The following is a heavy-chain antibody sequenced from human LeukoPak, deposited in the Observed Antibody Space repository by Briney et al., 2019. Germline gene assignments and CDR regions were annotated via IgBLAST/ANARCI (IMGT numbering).Heavy chain of an antibody. CDR1: GFSFSRYA. CDR2: TSGSGSNT. D-gene: IGHD7-27*01. V-gene: IGHV3-23*01. Sequence: GGSLRLSCGASGFSFSRYAMTWVRQAPGKGLEWVSATSGSGSNTYYADSVKGRFTISRDNSKNTLSLQMNSLRVEDTAVYYCVRGDWGSGYWGQGTLVTVSS. CDR3: VRGDWGSGY. J-gene: IGHJ4*02.